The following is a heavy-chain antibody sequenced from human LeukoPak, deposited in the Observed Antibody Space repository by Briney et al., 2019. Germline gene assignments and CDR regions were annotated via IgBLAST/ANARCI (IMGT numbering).Heavy chain of an antibody. J-gene: IGHJ4*02. CDR2: LSGSGGST. CDR1: GFTVSSNY. D-gene: IGHD1-26*01. V-gene: IGHV3-23*01. Sequence: GGSLRLSCAASGFTVSSNYMSWVRQAPGKGLEWVSALSGSGGSTYYADSVKGRFTISRDNSKNTLYLQMNSLRAEDTAVYYCAKLDKVGAIPGCFDYWGQGTLVTVSS. CDR3: AKLDKVGAIPGCFDY.